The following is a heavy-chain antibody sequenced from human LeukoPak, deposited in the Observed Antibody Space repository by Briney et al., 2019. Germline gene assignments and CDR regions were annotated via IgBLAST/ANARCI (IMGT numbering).Heavy chain of an antibody. CDR2: INPNSGGT. Sequence: GASVKVSCKASGYTFTDSYLHWVRQAPGQGLEWMGWINPNSGGTNYAHKFQGRVTMTRDTSISTAYMELSSLRSDDTAVYYCARGLDYYYYMDVWGKGTTVTVSS. CDR3: ARGLDYYYYMDV. V-gene: IGHV1-2*07. CDR1: GYTFTDSY. J-gene: IGHJ6*03.